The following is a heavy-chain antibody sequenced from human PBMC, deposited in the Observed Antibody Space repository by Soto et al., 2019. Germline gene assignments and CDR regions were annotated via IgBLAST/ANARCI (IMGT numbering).Heavy chain of an antibody. Sequence: GESLKISCQGSGYSFTSYWISWVRQMPGKGLEWMGRIDPSDSYTNYSPSFQGHVTISADKSISTAYLQWSSLKASDTAMYYCATSTYYAFWSGYSAWGMDVWGQGTTVTVSS. CDR3: ATSTYYAFWSGYSAWGMDV. CDR1: GYSFTSYW. V-gene: IGHV5-10-1*01. CDR2: IDPSDSYT. J-gene: IGHJ6*02. D-gene: IGHD3-3*01.